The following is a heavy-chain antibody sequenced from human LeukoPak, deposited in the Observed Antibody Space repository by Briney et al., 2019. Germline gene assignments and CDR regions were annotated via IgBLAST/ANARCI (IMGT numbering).Heavy chain of an antibody. CDR1: GFTFSSYA. V-gene: IGHV3-30-3*01. D-gene: IGHD3/OR15-3a*01. Sequence: GGSLRLSCAASGFTFSSYAMHWVRQAPGKRLEWVAVISYDGSNKYYADSVKGRFTISRDNSKNTLYLQMNSLRAEDTAVYYCASFFRTDSDYWGQGTLVTVSS. J-gene: IGHJ4*02. CDR3: ASFFRTDSDY. CDR2: ISYDGSNK.